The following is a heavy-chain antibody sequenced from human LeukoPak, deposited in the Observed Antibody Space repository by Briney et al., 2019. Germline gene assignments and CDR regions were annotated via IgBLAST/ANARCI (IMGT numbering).Heavy chain of an antibody. J-gene: IGHJ5*02. V-gene: IGHV3-33*01. CDR2: IGYDGSNK. Sequence: GGSLRLSCAASRFTFSSYGMHWVRQAPGKGLEWVAVIGYDGSNKYYADSVKGRFTISRDNSKNTLYLQMNSLRAEDTAVYYCARPRGAAAGTFGFDPWGQGTLVTVSS. CDR1: RFTFSSYG. D-gene: IGHD6-13*01. CDR3: ARPRGAAAGTFGFDP.